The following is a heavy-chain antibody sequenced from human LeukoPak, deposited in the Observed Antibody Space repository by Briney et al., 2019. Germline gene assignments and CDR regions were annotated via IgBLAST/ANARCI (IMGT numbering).Heavy chain of an antibody. J-gene: IGHJ4*02. V-gene: IGHV3-7*01. CDR3: ARVHHSSSWGTDDC. Sequence: PGGSLRLSCAASGFTFSSYGMSWVRQAPGKGLEWVANIKEDGSEKYYVDSVRGRFTISRDNAKNSLYLHMKSLRAEDTAVYYCARVHHSSSWGTDDCWGQGTLVTVSS. CDR2: IKEDGSEK. D-gene: IGHD6-13*01. CDR1: GFTFSSYG.